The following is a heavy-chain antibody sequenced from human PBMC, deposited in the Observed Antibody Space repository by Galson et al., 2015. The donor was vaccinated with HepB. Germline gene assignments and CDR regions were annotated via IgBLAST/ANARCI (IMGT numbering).Heavy chain of an antibody. Sequence: QSGAEVKKPGESLKISCKGSGYSFTSYWIGWVRQVPGKGLEWMGIIYPGDSDTRYSPSFQGQVTISADKSISTAYLQWSSLKASDTAMYYCARAPYGDYSYYYGMDVWGQGALVTVSS. D-gene: IGHD4-17*01. V-gene: IGHV5-51*01. CDR1: GYSFTSYW. J-gene: IGHJ6*02. CDR3: ARAPYGDYSYYYGMDV. CDR2: IYPGDSDT.